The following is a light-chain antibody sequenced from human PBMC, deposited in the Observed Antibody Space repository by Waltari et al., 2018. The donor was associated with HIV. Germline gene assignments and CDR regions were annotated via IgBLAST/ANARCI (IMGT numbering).Light chain of an antibody. CDR1: SPNIGAGYG. Sequence: QSVLTQPPSVSGAPGQRVTISCTGSSPNIGAGYGVHWYQQLPGTAPKLLIYGNNNRPSGVPDRFSGSKSGTSASLAITGLQAEDEADYYCQSYDSSLSGSVFGGGTKLTVL. J-gene: IGLJ3*02. CDR3: QSYDSSLSGSV. CDR2: GNN. V-gene: IGLV1-40*01.